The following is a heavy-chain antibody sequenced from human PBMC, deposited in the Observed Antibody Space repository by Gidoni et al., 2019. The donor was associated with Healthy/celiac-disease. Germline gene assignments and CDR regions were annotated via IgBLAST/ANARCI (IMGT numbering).Heavy chain of an antibody. J-gene: IGHJ6*02. CDR2: INPNSGGT. CDR1: GYTFTGYY. V-gene: IGHV1-2*02. D-gene: IGHD3-10*01. Sequence: QVQLVQSGAEVKKPGASVKVSCQASGYTFTGYYMHWVRQAPGQGLEWMGWINPNSGGTNYAQKFQGRVTMTRDTSISTAYMELSRLRSDDTAVYYCARVTMAESYYYYGMDVWGQGTTVTVSS. CDR3: ARVTMAESYYYYGMDV.